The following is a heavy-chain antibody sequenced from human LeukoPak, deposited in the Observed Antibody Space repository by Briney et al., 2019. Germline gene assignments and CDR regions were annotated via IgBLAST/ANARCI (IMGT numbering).Heavy chain of an antibody. D-gene: IGHD2-15*01. J-gene: IGHJ2*01. Sequence: GGSLRLSCTTSGFTFGDYVMSWVRQAPGKGLEWVSGISAGGTNTYYADSLKGRFTISRDNSKNTLYVQMNSLRAEDTAMYYCARNSLGYCSGANCYSSWYFDLWGRGNLVTVSS. CDR1: GFTFGDYV. CDR3: ARNSLGYCSGANCYSSWYFDL. CDR2: ISAGGTNT. V-gene: IGHV3-23*01.